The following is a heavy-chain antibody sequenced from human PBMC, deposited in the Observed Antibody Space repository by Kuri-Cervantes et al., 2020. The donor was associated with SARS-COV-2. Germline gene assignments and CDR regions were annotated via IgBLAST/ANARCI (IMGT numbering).Heavy chain of an antibody. J-gene: IGHJ3*02. CDR1: GFTFSSYA. V-gene: IGHV3-33*01. CDR2: IWYDGSNK. CDR3: AREGDAFDI. Sequence: GESLKISCAASGFTFSSYAMHWVRQAPGKGLEWVAVIWYDGSNKYYADSVKGRFTISRDNSKNTLYLQMNSLRAEDTAVYYCAREGDAFDIWGQGTMVTVSS.